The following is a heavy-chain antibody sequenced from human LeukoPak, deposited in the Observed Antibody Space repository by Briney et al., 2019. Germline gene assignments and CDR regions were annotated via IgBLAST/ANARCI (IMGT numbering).Heavy chain of an antibody. Sequence: PGGALRLSCAASGFTFASYSMNWVRQAPGKGLEWVSSISGDSTYIYNAGSVKGRFTISRDNAQASLYLQMISLRADDTAVYYCARVSGRLERQSDLDYWGQGTLVIVSS. V-gene: IGHV3-21*01. CDR2: ISGDSTYI. J-gene: IGHJ4*02. D-gene: IGHD1-1*01. CDR1: GFTFASYS. CDR3: ARVSGRLERQSDLDY.